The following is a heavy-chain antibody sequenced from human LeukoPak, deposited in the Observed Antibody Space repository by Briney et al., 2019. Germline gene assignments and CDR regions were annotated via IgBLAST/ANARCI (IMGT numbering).Heavy chain of an antibody. CDR3: AGSISGNDYYFFSY. J-gene: IGHJ4*02. CDR2: TSGSGGST. CDR1: AFTFNSYV. Sequence: GGSLRLSCAASAFTFNSYVMSWVRQTPGQGLEWVSTTSGSGGSTNYADSVKGRFTISRDNSKNTLYLLMNSLRAEDTAVYYCAGSISGNDYYFFSYWGQGTLVTVSS. V-gene: IGHV3-23*01. D-gene: IGHD3-22*01.